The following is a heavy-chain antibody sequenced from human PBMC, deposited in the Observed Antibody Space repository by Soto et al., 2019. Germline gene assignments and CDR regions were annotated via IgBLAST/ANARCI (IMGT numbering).Heavy chain of an antibody. CDR1: GFTFSSYA. CDR3: AKLPNIITIFGVVTEDDAFDI. J-gene: IGHJ3*02. D-gene: IGHD3-3*01. V-gene: IGHV3-23*01. CDR2: ISGSGGST. Sequence: GGSLRLSCAASGFTFSSYAMSWVRQAPGKGLEWVSAISGSGGSTYYADSVKGRFTISRDNSKNTLYLQMNSLRAEDTAVYYCAKLPNIITIFGVVTEDDAFDIWGQGTMVTVSS.